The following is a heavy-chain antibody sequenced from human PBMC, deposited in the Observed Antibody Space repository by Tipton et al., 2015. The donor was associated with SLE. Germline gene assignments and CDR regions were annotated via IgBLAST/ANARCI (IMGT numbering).Heavy chain of an antibody. V-gene: IGHV4-59*08. CDR1: GGSISSYY. D-gene: IGHD6-13*01. CDR2: IYYSGST. J-gene: IGHJ4*02. CDR3: ARGRSSWIQFDY. Sequence: TLSLTCTVSGGSISSYYWSWIRQPPGKGLEWIGYIYYSGSTNYNPSLKSRVTISVDTSKNQFSLKLSSVTAADTAVYYCARGRSSWIQFDYWGQGTLVTVSS.